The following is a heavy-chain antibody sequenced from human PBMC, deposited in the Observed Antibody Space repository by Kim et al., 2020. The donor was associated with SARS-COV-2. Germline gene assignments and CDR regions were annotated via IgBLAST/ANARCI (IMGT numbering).Heavy chain of an antibody. D-gene: IGHD6-19*01. CDR1: GGSISSGDHY. V-gene: IGHV4-31*03. Sequence: SETLSLTCIVSGGSISSGDHYWSWIRQHPGKGLEWIGYIYSSVSTYYNPSLESRVTISVDTSKNQFSLKLSSVTAADTAVYYCATMGRLGDSGWYGMDVWGQGTTVTVSS. J-gene: IGHJ6*02. CDR2: IYSSVST. CDR3: ATMGRLGDSGWYGMDV.